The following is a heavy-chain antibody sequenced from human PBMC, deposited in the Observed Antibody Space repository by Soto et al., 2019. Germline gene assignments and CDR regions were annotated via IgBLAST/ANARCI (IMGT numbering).Heavy chain of an antibody. V-gene: IGHV1-18*04. Sequence: ASVKVSCKASGYTFTGYYMHWVRQAPGQGLEWMGWISAYSGDTNYAQKLQGRVTMTTDTSTSTAYMELRSLRSDDTAVYYCARVQVTCSGGSCYSSLDYWGQGTLVTVSS. CDR3: ARVQVTCSGGSCYSSLDY. D-gene: IGHD2-15*01. J-gene: IGHJ4*02. CDR2: ISAYSGDT. CDR1: GYTFTGYY.